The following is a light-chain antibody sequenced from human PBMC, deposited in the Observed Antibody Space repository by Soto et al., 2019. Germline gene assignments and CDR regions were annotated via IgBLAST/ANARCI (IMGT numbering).Light chain of an antibody. Sequence: QSVLTQPASVSGSPGQSITISCTGTNSDVGAYSFVSWYQQHPGKAPKLLIYDVTNRPSGVSSRFSGSKSGNTASLTISGLLGEDEADYYCSSFTSDTTWVFGGGTTLTVL. CDR3: SSFTSDTTWV. V-gene: IGLV2-14*03. J-gene: IGLJ3*02. CDR1: NSDVGAYSF. CDR2: DVT.